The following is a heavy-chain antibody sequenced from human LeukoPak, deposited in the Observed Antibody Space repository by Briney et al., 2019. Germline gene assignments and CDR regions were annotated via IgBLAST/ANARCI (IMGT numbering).Heavy chain of an antibody. CDR1: GGSIRSSSYY. CDR3: ARLYSGSYRGY. V-gene: IGHV4-39*01. Sequence: SETVSLTCTVSGGSIRSSSYYWRWLRQPPGKGLVWIGSFYYSGSTYYNPSLKSRVTIRVDTSKNQFSLQLSSRTAADTAVYYCARLYSGSYRGYWGQGTLVTVSS. J-gene: IGHJ4*02. D-gene: IGHD1-26*01. CDR2: FYYSGST.